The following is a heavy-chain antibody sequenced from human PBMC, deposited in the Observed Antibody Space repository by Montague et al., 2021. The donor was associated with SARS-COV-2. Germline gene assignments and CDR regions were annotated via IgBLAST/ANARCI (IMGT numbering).Heavy chain of an antibody. J-gene: IGHJ4*02. CDR2: IYWDDDK. CDR3: ARRIPSFAGHCIDS. D-gene: IGHD3-16*02. CDR1: GFSLSTSGVG. Sequence: PALVKPTQTLTLTCTFSGFSLSTSGVGVGWIRQPPGKALEWLALIYWDDDKRYSPSLKRRLTISKDTSKNQVVLTMTNMDPVDTATYYCARRIPSFAGHCIDSWGQGTLVTVSS. V-gene: IGHV2-5*02.